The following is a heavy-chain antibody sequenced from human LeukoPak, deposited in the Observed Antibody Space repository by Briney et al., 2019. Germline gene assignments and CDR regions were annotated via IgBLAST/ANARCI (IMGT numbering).Heavy chain of an antibody. D-gene: IGHD2/OR15-2a*01. V-gene: IGHV4-59*08. J-gene: IGHJ4*02. Sequence: KPSETLSLTCTVSGGSISSYYWSWIRQPPGKGLEWGAYIYYSGSTNHNPSLKSRVTISVDTSKDQFSLKLRSVTAADTAVYYCARHPRWNVGTTSGGYYFDYWGQGTLVTVSS. CDR3: ARHPRWNVGTTSGGYYFDY. CDR2: IYYSGST. CDR1: GGSISSYY.